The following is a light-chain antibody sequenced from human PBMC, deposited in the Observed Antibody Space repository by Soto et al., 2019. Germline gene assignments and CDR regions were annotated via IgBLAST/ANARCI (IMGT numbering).Light chain of an antibody. CDR1: QSVSSY. Sequence: EIVLTQSPATLYLSPGERATLSCRASQSVSSYLAWYQQKPGQAPRLLIYDASNRATGIPARFSGSGSGTDFTLTISSLEPEDVAVYYCQHRSNWPLTFGGGTTLEIK. CDR2: DAS. V-gene: IGKV3-11*01. CDR3: QHRSNWPLT. J-gene: IGKJ4*01.